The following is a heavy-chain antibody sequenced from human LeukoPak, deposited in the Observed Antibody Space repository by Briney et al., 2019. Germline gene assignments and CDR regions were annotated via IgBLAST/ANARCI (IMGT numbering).Heavy chain of an antibody. J-gene: IGHJ4*02. V-gene: IGHV3-21*01. Sequence: GGSLRLSCAASGFTFSSYSMNWVRQAPGKGLEWVSSISSSSSSYIYYADSVKGRFTISRDNAKNSLYLQMNSLRAEDTAVYYCARDPMEVVPAAIRGVGSHNYFDYWGQGTLVTVSS. CDR1: GFTFSSYS. D-gene: IGHD2-2*02. CDR2: ISSSSSSYI. CDR3: ARDPMEVVPAAIRGVGSHNYFDY.